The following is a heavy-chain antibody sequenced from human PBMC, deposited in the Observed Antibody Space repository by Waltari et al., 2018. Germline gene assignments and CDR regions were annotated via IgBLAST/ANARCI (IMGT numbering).Heavy chain of an antibody. V-gene: IGHV3-53*01. D-gene: IGHD3-22*01. CDR3: ARDLGSSGYYHY. CDR2: IYSGGST. J-gene: IGHJ4*02. Sequence: RQAPGKGLEWVSIIYSGGSTYYADSVKGRFTISRDNSKNTLYLQMNSLRAEDTAVYYYARDLGSSGYYHYWGQGTLVTVSS.